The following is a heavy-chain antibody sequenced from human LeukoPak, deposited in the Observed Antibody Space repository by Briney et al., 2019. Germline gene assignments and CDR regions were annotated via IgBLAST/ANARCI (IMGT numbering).Heavy chain of an antibody. CDR3: ARPRVYNWNDNYYYGMDV. Sequence: ASVKVSCKASGYTFTSYGISWVRQAPGQGLEWMGWISAYNGNTNYAQKLQGRVTMTTDTSTSIAYMELRSLRSDDTAVYYCARPRVYNWNDNYYYGMDVWGKGTTVTVSS. CDR1: GYTFTSYG. V-gene: IGHV1-18*04. CDR2: ISAYNGNT. D-gene: IGHD1-1*01. J-gene: IGHJ6*04.